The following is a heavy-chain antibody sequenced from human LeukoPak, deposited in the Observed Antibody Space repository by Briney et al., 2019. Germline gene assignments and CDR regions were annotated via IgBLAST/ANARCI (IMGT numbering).Heavy chain of an antibody. CDR1: GYSFTSYW. J-gene: IGHJ3*02. CDR2: IYPGDSGT. D-gene: IGHD3-10*01. CDR3: ASGDRYYYGSGSLGI. V-gene: IGHV5-51*01. Sequence: GEPLKISCKGSGYSFTSYWIGWVRQMPGKGLEWMGIIYPGDSGTRYSPSFQGQITISADKSISTAYLQWSSLKASDTAMYYCASGDRYYYGSGSLGIWGQGTMVTVSS.